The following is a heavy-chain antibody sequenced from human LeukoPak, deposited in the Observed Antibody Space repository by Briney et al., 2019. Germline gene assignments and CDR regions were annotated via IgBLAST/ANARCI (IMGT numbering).Heavy chain of an antibody. CDR2: IYYSRSS. V-gene: IGHV4-39*01. Sequence: SETMSLTCTVSGGSISSSSYYWGWIRQPPGKGLEGFGSIYYSRSSYYNRALNSRLTISVAEPTNKCSLELSSVTDADTAVYYCAIQPLESTYYDFWSGYYIGDYWGQGTLVTVSS. CDR3: AIQPLESTYYDFWSGYYIGDY. J-gene: IGHJ4*02. CDR1: GGSISSSSYY. D-gene: IGHD3-3*01.